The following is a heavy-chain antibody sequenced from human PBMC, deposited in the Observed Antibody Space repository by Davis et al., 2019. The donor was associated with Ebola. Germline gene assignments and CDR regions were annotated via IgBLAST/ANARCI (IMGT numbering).Heavy chain of an antibody. J-gene: IGHJ4*02. V-gene: IGHV1-18*01. Sequence: AASVTVSCKASGYTFTSYGISWVRQAPGQGLEWMGWISAYNGNTNYAQKLQGRVTMTTDTSTSTAYMELRSLRSDDTAVYYCARSRGSSDIVVVPAAFDYWGQGTLVTVSS. CDR1: GYTFTSYG. CDR3: ARSRGSSDIVVVPAAFDY. CDR2: ISAYNGNT. D-gene: IGHD2-2*01.